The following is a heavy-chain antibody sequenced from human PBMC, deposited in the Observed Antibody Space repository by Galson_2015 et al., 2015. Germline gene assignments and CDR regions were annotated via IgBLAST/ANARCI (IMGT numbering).Heavy chain of an antibody. CDR3: ARDRGYNYGLGVI. CDR2: ISGSGDST. J-gene: IGHJ3*02. V-gene: IGHV3-23*01. CDR1: GFTFAGYA. D-gene: IGHD5-18*01. Sequence: SLRLSCAASGFTFAGYAMSWVRQAPGKGLDWVSAISGSGDSTYYADSVKGRFTISRDNSKNTLYLQVNSLRAEDTAVYYCARDRGYNYGLGVIWGQGTMVIVSS.